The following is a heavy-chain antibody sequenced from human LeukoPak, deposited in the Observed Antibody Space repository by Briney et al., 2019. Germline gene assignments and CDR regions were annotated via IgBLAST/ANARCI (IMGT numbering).Heavy chain of an antibody. V-gene: IGHV3-21*01. CDR3: ARGTPTTRDFDY. D-gene: IGHD4-11*01. J-gene: IGHJ4*02. CDR2: ISSSSNYI. Sequence: GGSLRLSCAASGLTFSSYNMNWVRQAPGKGLEWVSFISSSSNYIYYTDSVKGRFTISRDNAKNSLFLQMNSLRAEDTAVYYCARGTPTTRDFDYWGQGTLVTVSS. CDR1: GLTFSSYN.